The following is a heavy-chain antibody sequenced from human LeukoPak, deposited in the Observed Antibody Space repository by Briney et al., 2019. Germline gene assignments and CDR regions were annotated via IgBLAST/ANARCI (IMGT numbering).Heavy chain of an antibody. CDR3: ARSIVGTTNRFDP. Sequence: PGGSLRLSCATSGFTFSAYSMTWVRQAPGKGLEWVSSISSTNYIYYADSIQGRFTISRDNAKNSLYLQMDSLRAEDTAVYYCARSIVGTTNRFDPWGQGTLVTVSS. J-gene: IGHJ5*02. CDR2: ISSTNYI. V-gene: IGHV3-69-1*01. D-gene: IGHD1-26*01. CDR1: GFTFSAYS.